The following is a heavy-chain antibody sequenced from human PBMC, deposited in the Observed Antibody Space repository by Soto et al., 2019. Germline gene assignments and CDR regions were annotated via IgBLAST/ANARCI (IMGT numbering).Heavy chain of an antibody. Sequence: GGSLRLSCAASGFSVNYNYMTWVRQAPGKGLEWVSVIYTDGSTFYADSVKNRLTISRDTSRNTLYLEMNSLRAEDTARYYCARAKPPSYASGWYGFDYWGRGALVTVSS. J-gene: IGHJ4*02. CDR1: GFSVNYNY. D-gene: IGHD6-19*01. CDR3: ARAKPPSYASGWYGFDY. CDR2: IYTDGST. V-gene: IGHV3-66*01.